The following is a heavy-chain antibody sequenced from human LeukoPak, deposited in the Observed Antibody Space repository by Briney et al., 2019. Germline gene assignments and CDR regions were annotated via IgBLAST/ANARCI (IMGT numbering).Heavy chain of an antibody. D-gene: IGHD3-22*01. CDR1: GGSISSSSYY. Sequence: SETLSLTCTVSGGSISSSSYYWGWIRQPPGKGLEWIGSIYYGGSTYYNPSLKSRVTISVDTSKNQFSLKLSSVTAADTAVYYCARDAMIVVDYFDYWGQGTLVTVSS. J-gene: IGHJ4*02. CDR2: IYYGGST. V-gene: IGHV4-39*02. CDR3: ARDAMIVVDYFDY.